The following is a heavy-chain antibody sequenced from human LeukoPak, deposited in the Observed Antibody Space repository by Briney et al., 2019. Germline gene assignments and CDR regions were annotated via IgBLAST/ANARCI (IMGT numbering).Heavy chain of an antibody. CDR3: ARDLDFWSGRRSMDV. D-gene: IGHD3-3*01. Sequence: ASVKVSCKASGYTFTSYGISWVRQAPGQGLEWMGWISAYNGNTNYAQKLQGRVTMTTDTSTSTAYMELRSLRPDDTAVYYCARDLDFWSGRRSMDVWGQGTTVTVSS. CDR1: GYTFTSYG. J-gene: IGHJ6*02. CDR2: ISAYNGNT. V-gene: IGHV1-18*01.